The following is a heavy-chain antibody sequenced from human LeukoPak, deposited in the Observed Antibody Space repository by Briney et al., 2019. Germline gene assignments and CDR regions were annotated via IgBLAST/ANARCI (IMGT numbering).Heavy chain of an antibody. CDR2: ISSNGGST. Sequence: SGGSLRLSCSASGFTFSSYAMHWVRQAPGKGLEYVSAISSNGGSTYYADSVKGRFTISRDNSKNTLYLQMSSPRAEDSAVYYCVKAVGAAAGTFWFDPWGQGTLVTVSS. CDR1: GFTFSSYA. CDR3: VKAVGAAAGTFWFDP. V-gene: IGHV3-64D*06. J-gene: IGHJ5*02. D-gene: IGHD6-13*01.